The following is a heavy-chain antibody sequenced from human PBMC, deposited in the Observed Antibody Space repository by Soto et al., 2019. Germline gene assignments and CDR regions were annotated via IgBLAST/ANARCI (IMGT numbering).Heavy chain of an antibody. CDR2: IYYSGST. J-gene: IGHJ4*02. CDR1: GGSISSYY. CDR3: ARRWGRTFDY. Sequence: SETLSLTCTVAGGSISSYYWSWIRQPPGKGLEWIGYIYYSGSTNYNPSPKSRVTISVDTSKNQFSLKLSSVTAADTAVYYCARRWGRTFDYWGQGTLVTVSS. V-gene: IGHV4-59*08. D-gene: IGHD7-27*01.